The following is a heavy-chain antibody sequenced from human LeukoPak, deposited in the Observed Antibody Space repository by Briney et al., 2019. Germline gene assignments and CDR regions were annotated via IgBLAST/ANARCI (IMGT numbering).Heavy chain of an antibody. CDR2: INPSGGST. V-gene: IGHV1-46*01. CDR1: GYTFTSYY. D-gene: IGHD6-19*01. CDR3: AREAVVAGRGPWFDP. Sequence: ASVKVSCTASGYTFTSYYMHWVRRAPGQGLEWMGIINPSGGSTSYAQKFQGRVTMTRDTSTSTVYMELSSLGSEDTAVYYCAREAVVAGRGPWFDPWGQGTLVTVSS. J-gene: IGHJ5*02.